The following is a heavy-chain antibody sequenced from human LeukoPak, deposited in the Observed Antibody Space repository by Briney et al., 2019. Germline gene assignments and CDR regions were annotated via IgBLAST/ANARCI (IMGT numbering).Heavy chain of an antibody. Sequence: SETLSLTCTVSGGSISSYYWSWIRQPPGKGLEWIGYIYYSGSTNYNPSLKSRVTISVDTSKNQFSLKLSSVTAADTGVYYCARDPAWFGELVGAFDIWGQGTMVTVSS. CDR3: ARDPAWFGELVGAFDI. J-gene: IGHJ3*02. CDR2: IYYSGST. D-gene: IGHD3-10*01. V-gene: IGHV4-59*01. CDR1: GGSISSYY.